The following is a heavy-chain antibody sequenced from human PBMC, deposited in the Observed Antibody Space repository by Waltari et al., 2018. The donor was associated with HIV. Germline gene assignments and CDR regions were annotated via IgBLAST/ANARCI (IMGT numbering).Heavy chain of an antibody. Sequence: EVQLVESGGGLVQPGGSLRLSCAASGFTVSSNYMSWVRQAPGKGLEWVSVIYSGGSTYYADSVKGRFTISRDNSKNTLYLQMNSLRAEDTAVYYCARVTALALTNWFDPWGQGTLVTVSS. CDR1: GFTVSSNY. J-gene: IGHJ5*02. CDR2: IYSGGST. V-gene: IGHV3-66*02. CDR3: ARVTALALTNWFDP. D-gene: IGHD4-4*01.